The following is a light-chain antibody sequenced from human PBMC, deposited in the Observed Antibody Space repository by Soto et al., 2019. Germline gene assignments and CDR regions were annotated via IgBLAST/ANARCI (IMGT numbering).Light chain of an antibody. CDR3: QQLNSFPIP. Sequence: IQLTQSTSSLSASVGDRVTISCRASQGMANFLAWYQQKPGKAPKLLIYGASTLQSGVPSRFSGSGSGTDFTLTISSLQPEDFATYYCQQLNSFPIPFGPGTKVDIK. J-gene: IGKJ3*01. V-gene: IGKV1-9*01. CDR2: GAS. CDR1: QGMANF.